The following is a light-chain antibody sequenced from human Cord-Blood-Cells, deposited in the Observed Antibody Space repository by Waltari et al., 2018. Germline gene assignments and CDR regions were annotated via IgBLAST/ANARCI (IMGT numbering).Light chain of an antibody. Sequence: QSPSSFSASTGDRVTITCRASQGISSYLAWYQQKPGKAPKLLIYAASTLQSGVPSRFSGSGSGTDFTLTISCLQSEDFATYYCQQYYSYPLVFGGGTKVEIK. CDR3: QQYYSYPLV. CDR1: QGISSY. V-gene: IGKV1-8*01. CDR2: AAS. J-gene: IGKJ4*01.